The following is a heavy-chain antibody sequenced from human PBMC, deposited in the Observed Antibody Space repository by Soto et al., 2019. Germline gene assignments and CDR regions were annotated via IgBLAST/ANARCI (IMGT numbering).Heavy chain of an antibody. J-gene: IGHJ6*02. CDR3: AKGLRRLLRTQYYYGLDV. CDR2: ISGSGGNT. Sequence: GGSLRLSCAASGFTFSPYAMAWVRQAPGKGLEWVSSISGSGGNTNYADSVKGRFTVSRDNSKRTLSLQMNSLTEEDTAIYYCAKGLRRLLRTQYYYGLDVWGRGTTVTVSS. CDR1: GFTFSPYA. V-gene: IGHV3-23*01. D-gene: IGHD3-16*01.